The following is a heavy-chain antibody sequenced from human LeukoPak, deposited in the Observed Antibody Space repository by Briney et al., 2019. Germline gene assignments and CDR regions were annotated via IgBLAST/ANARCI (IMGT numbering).Heavy chain of an antibody. D-gene: IGHD6-6*01. CDR3: ARDSFGGSSTGY. V-gene: IGHV3-66*01. Sequence: PGGSLRLSCAASGFTVSNNYMSWVRQAPGKGLEWVSVIYSGGSTYYAGSVKGRFTISRDNSKNTLYLQMNSLRAEDTAVYYCARDSFGGSSTGYWGQGTLVTVSS. CDR1: GFTVSNNY. CDR2: IYSGGST. J-gene: IGHJ4*02.